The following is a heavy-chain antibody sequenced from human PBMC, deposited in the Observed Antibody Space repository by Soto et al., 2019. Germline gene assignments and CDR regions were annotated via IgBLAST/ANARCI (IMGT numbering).Heavy chain of an antibody. Sequence: GASVKVSCKASEYTFTSYYMHWVRQAPGQGLEWMGIINPSGSSTSYAQNFQGRVTMTRDTSTSTVYMELSSLRSEDTADYYCASGRVGATLLYYYAMDVWGQGTTVTVSS. CDR1: EYTFTSYY. CDR3: ASGRVGATLLYYYAMDV. J-gene: IGHJ6*02. V-gene: IGHV1-46*01. D-gene: IGHD1-26*01. CDR2: INPSGSST.